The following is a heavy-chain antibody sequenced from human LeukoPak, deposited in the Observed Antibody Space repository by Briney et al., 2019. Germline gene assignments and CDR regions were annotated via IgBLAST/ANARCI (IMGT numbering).Heavy chain of an antibody. J-gene: IGHJ5*02. V-gene: IGHV4-39*07. CDR2: IYYSGST. Sequence: SETLSLTCTVSGGSISSSSYYWGWIRQPPGKGLEWIGSIYYSGSTYYNPSLKSRVTISVDTSKNQFSLKLSSVTAADTAVYYCARDGYSSSSDWFDPWGQGTLVTVSS. CDR1: GGSISSSSYY. CDR3: ARDGYSSSSDWFDP. D-gene: IGHD6-6*01.